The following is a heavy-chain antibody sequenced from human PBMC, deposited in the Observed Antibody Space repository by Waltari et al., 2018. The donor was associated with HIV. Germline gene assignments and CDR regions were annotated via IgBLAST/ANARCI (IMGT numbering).Heavy chain of an antibody. D-gene: IGHD1-1*01. V-gene: IGHV3-74*03. J-gene: IGHJ5*02. CDR1: GFTFRRTW. CDR3: ATTTTTTYFS. CDR2: VNPDGSGT. Sequence: EVQLVESGGGLVQPGESLRLSCGASGFTFRRTWMHWVRQAPGGGLVWVYRVNPDGSGTSYAYSVKFRFTISRDNAKNTVYLQMNSLRAEDTAVYYCATTTTTTYFSWGLGTLVTVSS.